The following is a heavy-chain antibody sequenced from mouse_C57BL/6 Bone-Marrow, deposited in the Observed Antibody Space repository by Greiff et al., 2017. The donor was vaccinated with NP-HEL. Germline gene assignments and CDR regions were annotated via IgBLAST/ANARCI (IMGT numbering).Heavy chain of an antibody. Sequence: QVQLKQPGADLVKPGASVKLSCKASGYTFTSYWMHWVKQRPERGLEWIGRIDPNSGGTKFNEKFKTKATLTVDKPSSTAYMQLSSLTSEDSAVYYCARYYYGSRGWYFDVWGTGTTVTVSS. CDR1: GYTFTSYW. J-gene: IGHJ1*03. CDR2: IDPNSGGT. D-gene: IGHD1-1*01. CDR3: ARYYYGSRGWYFDV. V-gene: IGHV1-72*01.